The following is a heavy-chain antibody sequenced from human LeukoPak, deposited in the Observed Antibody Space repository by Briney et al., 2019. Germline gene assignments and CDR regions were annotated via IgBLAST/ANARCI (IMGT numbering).Heavy chain of an antibody. CDR2: MNSDGSST. V-gene: IGHV3-74*01. Sequence: GGSLRLSCAASGFTFSSYWMHWVRQAPGKGVVWVSRMNSDGSSTSYADSVKGRFTISRDNAKNTLYLQMNSLRAEDTAVYYCARPREYYFDYWGQGTLVTVSS. J-gene: IGHJ4*02. CDR1: GFTFSSYW. CDR3: ARPREYYFDY. D-gene: IGHD3-10*01.